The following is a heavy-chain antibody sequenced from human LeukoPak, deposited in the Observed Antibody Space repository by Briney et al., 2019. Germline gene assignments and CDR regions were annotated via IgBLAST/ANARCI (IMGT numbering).Heavy chain of an antibody. Sequence: PSETLSLTCTVSGGSISSGGYYWSWIRQHPGKGLEWIGYIYYSGSTYYNPARKSLVTISVDTSKNQFSLKLSSVTAADTAVYYCAREVVVTYYYDSSGYYYRNYFDYWGQGTLVTVSS. J-gene: IGHJ4*02. CDR1: GGSISSGGYY. V-gene: IGHV4-31*01. CDR3: AREVVVTYYYDSSGYYYRNYFDY. D-gene: IGHD3-22*01. CDR2: IYYSGST.